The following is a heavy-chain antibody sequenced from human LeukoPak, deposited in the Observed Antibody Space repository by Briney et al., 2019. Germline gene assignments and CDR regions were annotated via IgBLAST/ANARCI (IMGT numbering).Heavy chain of an antibody. Sequence: PGGSLRLSCAASGFTFNNYAMSWVRQAPGKGLEWVAVISYDGSNKYYADSVKGRFTISRDNSKNTLYLQMNSLRTEDTAVYYCAREFGGYNFPVFAFDIWGQGTMVTVSS. V-gene: IGHV3-30*04. J-gene: IGHJ3*02. CDR3: AREFGGYNFPVFAFDI. CDR1: GFTFNNYA. D-gene: IGHD5-24*01. CDR2: ISYDGSNK.